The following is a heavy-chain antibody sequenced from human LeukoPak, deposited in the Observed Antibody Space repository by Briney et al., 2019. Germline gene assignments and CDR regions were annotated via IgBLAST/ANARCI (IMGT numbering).Heavy chain of an antibody. D-gene: IGHD5-24*01. CDR3: ASFGRRDGYNPYYFDY. CDR2: MSYSGSG. V-gene: IGHV4-59*08. Sequence: PSETLSLTCAVSGGSINSYYWTWIRQPPGKGLEWIGYMSYSGSGNSNPSLKSRVTIAVDTSKNQFSLKLSSVTAADTAVYYCASFGRRDGYNPYYFDYWGQGSLVTVSS. J-gene: IGHJ4*02. CDR1: GGSINSYY.